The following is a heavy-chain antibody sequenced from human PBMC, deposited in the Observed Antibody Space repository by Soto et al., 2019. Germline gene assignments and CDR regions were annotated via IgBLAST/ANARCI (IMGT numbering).Heavy chain of an antibody. V-gene: IGHV3-9*01. D-gene: IGHD1-1*01. CDR2: ITSNSDKR. CDR1: GFSLDDYT. CDR3: VKGVRRTWNEMDA. J-gene: IGHJ6*02. Sequence: EVQLVESGGDLVQPGGSLRLSCAAFGFSLDDYTMHWVRQAAGKGVERVAGITSNSDKRGYAASVRGRFTVSKDYARDSQYLQMDRLRIEDTALYYCVKGVRRTWNEMDAWGHGTAVIVSS.